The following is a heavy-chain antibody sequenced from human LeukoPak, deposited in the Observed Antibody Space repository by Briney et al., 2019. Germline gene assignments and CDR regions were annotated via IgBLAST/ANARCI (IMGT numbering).Heavy chain of an antibody. J-gene: IGHJ4*02. CDR1: GFTVSSNY. Sequence: GGSLRLSCAASGFTVSSNYMSWVRQAPGKGLEWVANIKQDGSEKYYVDSVKGRFTISRDNAKNSLYLQMNSLRAEDTAVYYCAIGYCTNGVCPGDWGQGTQVTVSS. CDR3: AIGYCTNGVCPGD. D-gene: IGHD2-8*01. V-gene: IGHV3-7*01. CDR2: IKQDGSEK.